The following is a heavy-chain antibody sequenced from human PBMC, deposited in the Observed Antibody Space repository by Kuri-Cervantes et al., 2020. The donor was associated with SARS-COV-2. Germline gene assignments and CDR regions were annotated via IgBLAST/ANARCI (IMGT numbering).Heavy chain of an antibody. CDR3: ARSTSYWYFDL. Sequence: SEILSLTSAVSGGSISSYYWSWIRQPAGKVLEWIGRIYTSGSTNYNPSLKSRVTMSVDTSTNQLSLKLSSVTAADTAVYYCARSTSYWYFDLWGRGTLVTVSS. CDR2: IYTSGST. V-gene: IGHV4-4*07. D-gene: IGHD2-2*01. J-gene: IGHJ2*01. CDR1: GGSISSYY.